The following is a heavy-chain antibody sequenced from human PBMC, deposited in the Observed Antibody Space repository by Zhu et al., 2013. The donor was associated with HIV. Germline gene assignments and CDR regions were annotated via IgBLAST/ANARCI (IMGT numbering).Heavy chain of an antibody. V-gene: IGHV4-30-4*01. D-gene: IGHD2-2*01. J-gene: IGHJ6*03. CDR1: GGSISSGDYY. CDR3: ARRIVVVPAAISYMDV. CDR2: IYYSGST. Sequence: QVQLQESGPGLVKPSQTLSLTCTVSGGSISSGDYYWSWIRQPPGKGLEWIGYIYYSGSTYYNPSLKSRVTISVDTSKNQFSLKLSSVTAADTAVYYCARRIVVVPAAISYMDVWGKGTTVTVSS.